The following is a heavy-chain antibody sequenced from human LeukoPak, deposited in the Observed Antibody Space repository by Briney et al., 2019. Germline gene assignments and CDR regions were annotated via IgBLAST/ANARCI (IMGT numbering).Heavy chain of an antibody. CDR2: INPNSGGT. Sequence: GASVKVSCKASGYTFTGYYMHWVRQAPGQGLEWMGWINPNSGGTNYAQKFQGRVTMTRDTSISTAYMELSRLRSDDTAVYYCARAWGLIVVVTAAGNYYGMDVWGQGTTVTVSS. J-gene: IGHJ6*02. D-gene: IGHD2-21*02. CDR3: ARAWGLIVVVTAAGNYYGMDV. CDR1: GYTFTGYY. V-gene: IGHV1-2*02.